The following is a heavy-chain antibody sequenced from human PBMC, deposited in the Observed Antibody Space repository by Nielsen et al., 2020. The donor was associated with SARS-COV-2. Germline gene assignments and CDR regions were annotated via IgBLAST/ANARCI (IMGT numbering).Heavy chain of an antibody. V-gene: IGHV4-59*12. CDR3: ARGGRVGAHYGMDV. Sequence: GSLRLSCTVSGGSISSYYWSWIRQPPGKGLEWIGYIYYSGSTNYNPSLKSRVTISVDTSKNQFSLKLSSVTAADTAVYYCARGGRVGAHYGMDVWGQGTTVTVSS. D-gene: IGHD1-26*01. CDR1: GGSISSYY. J-gene: IGHJ6*02. CDR2: IYYSGST.